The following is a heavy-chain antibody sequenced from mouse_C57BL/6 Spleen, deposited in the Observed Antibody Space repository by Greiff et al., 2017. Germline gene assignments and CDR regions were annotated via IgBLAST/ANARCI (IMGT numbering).Heavy chain of an antibody. CDR1: GYAFSSYW. Sequence: QVQLKESGAELVKPGASVKISCKASGYAFSSYWMNWVKQRPGKGLEWIGQIYPGDGDTNYNGKFKGKATLTADKSSSTAYMQLSSLTSEDSAVYFCARCDYPYYFDYWGQGTTLTVSS. J-gene: IGHJ2*01. CDR3: ARCDYPYYFDY. V-gene: IGHV1-80*01. CDR2: IYPGDGDT. D-gene: IGHD2-4*01.